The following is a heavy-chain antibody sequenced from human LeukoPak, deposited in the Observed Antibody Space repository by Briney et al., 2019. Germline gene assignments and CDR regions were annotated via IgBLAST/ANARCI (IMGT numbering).Heavy chain of an antibody. D-gene: IGHD5-24*01. V-gene: IGHV3-21*01. CDR3: ARARMATGYSTDAFDI. CDR1: GFTFSSYA. CDR2: ISGSDGAT. Sequence: PGGSLRLSCAASGFTFSSYAMSWVRQAPGKGLEWVSAISGSDGATYYADSVKGRFTISRDNAKNSLYLQMNSLRAEDTAVYYCARARMATGYSTDAFDIWGQGTLVTVSS. J-gene: IGHJ4*02.